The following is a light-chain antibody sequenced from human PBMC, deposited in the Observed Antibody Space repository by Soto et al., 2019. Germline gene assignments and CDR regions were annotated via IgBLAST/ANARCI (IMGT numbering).Light chain of an antibody. CDR1: SSDVGGYNY. CDR2: EVS. CDR3: SSSTSSNTLYV. J-gene: IGLJ1*01. V-gene: IGLV2-14*01. Sequence: QSLLTQPASVSGSPGQSITISCTGTSSDVGGYNYVSWYQQHPGKAPKLIIYEVSNRPAGVSNRFSGSKSGDTASLTISGLQAEDEADYFCSSSTSSNTLYVLGTGTKVNV.